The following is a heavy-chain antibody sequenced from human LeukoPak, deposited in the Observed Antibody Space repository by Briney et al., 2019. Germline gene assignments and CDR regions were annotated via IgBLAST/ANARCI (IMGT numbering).Heavy chain of an antibody. V-gene: IGHV3-7*01. D-gene: IGHD3-22*01. CDR1: GFTFSSYW. Sequence: GGSLRLSRAASGFTFSSYWMSWVRQAPGKGLEWVANIKQDGSEKYYVDSVKGRFTISRDNAKNSLYLQMNSLRAEDTAVYYCARVGSGYYSPSDYWGQGTLVTVSS. CDR3: ARVGSGYYSPSDY. CDR2: IKQDGSEK. J-gene: IGHJ4*02.